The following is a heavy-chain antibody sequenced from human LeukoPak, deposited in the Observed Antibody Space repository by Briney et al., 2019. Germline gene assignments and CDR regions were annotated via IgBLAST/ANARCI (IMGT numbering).Heavy chain of an antibody. CDR2: INPNSGGT. CDR3: ARGGTSSSGRSVGPTHDY. Sequence: ASVKVSCKASEYTFTGYYIQWSRQAPGQRLEWMGWINPNSGGTNYAQKFQGRVTMTRETSISTVYMELSRLRSDDTAVYYCARGGTSSSGRSVGPTHDYWGQGTLVTVSS. V-gene: IGHV1-2*02. CDR1: EYTFTGYY. D-gene: IGHD1-26*01. J-gene: IGHJ4*02.